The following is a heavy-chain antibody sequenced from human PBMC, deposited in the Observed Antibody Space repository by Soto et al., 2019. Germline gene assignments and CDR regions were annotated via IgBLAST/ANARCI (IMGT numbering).Heavy chain of an antibody. J-gene: IGHJ4*02. CDR1: GFTFSSYA. V-gene: IGHV3-23*01. CDR3: ASDPYYYASEY. CDR2: ISGSGTTI. Sequence: EVQLLESGGGLVQPGGSLRLSCAASGFTFSSYAMSWVRQAPGKGLEWVSAISGSGTTIYYADSVRGRFTVSRDNAKNSLYLQMNSLRAEDTAVYYCASDPYYYASEYWGQGILVTVSS. D-gene: IGHD3-10*01.